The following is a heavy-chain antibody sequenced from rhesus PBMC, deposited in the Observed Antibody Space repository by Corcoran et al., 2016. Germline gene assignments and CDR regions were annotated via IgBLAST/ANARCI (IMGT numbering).Heavy chain of an antibody. CDR3: MRALTAYYYGLDS. CDR2: ISGSTGST. CDR1: GDSFGTTTW. J-gene: IGHJ6*01. Sequence: QLQLQESGPGLVKPSEPLSLTCAVSGDSFGTTTWWSWIRQPPGKGMEWIGRISGSTGSTTYNPSRTGRVTISTDTSKNQFALKVNSVTAADTAVYYCMRALTAYYYGLDSWGQGVVVTVSS. D-gene: IGHD7-45*01. V-gene: IGHV4-57*02.